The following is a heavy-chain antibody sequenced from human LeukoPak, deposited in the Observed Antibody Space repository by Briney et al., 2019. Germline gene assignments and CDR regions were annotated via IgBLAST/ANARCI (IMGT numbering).Heavy chain of an antibody. D-gene: IGHD7-27*01. CDR1: GYSFISYR. CDR3: ARLQLGTTDAFDI. V-gene: IGHV5-51*03. CDR2: FYPVDSDN. Sequence: GESLNTSCQGSGYSFISYRIGWARQLPGKGLGWMGIFYPVDSDNRDNPSCQGQATITAEKSISTAYLQWSSRKASDTAMNYCARLQLGTTDAFDIWGQGTMVTVSS. J-gene: IGHJ3*02.